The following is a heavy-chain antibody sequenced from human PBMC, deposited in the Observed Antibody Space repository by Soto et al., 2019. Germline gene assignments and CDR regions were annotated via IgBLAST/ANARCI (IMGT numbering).Heavy chain of an antibody. D-gene: IGHD5-18*01. J-gene: IGHJ5*02. CDR1: GGSISGSTYY. CDR2: IFHSGST. Sequence: QLQLQESGSGLVKPSETLSLTCTVSGGSISGSTYYWGWIRQTPGKGLEWIGSIFHSGSTYYNPSLKSRVPISVDTSKNQFSLNLISVTAADTAVYYCARRGYSYGPLSWGQGTLVTVSS. CDR3: ARRGYSYGPLS. V-gene: IGHV4-39*01.